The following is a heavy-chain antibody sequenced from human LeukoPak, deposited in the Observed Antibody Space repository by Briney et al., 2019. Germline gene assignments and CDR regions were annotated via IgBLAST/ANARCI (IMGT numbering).Heavy chain of an antibody. CDR3: ARLYGNWFDP. Sequence: KPSETLSLTCTASGGSISSYNWSWIRPPPGKGLEWIGYIYYSGSTNYNPSLKSRVTISVDTSKNQSSLKLSSVTAADTAVYYCARLYGNWFDPWGQGTLVTVSS. V-gene: IGHV4-59*01. CDR2: IYYSGST. CDR1: GGSISSYN. D-gene: IGHD2-8*01. J-gene: IGHJ5*02.